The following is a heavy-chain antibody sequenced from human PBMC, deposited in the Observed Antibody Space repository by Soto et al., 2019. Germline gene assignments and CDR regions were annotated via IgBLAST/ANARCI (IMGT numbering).Heavy chain of an antibody. CDR2: IYPGDSDT. CDR3: ARVGVAVSSSSTEKYYYYGMDV. Sequence: GESLKISCKGSGYSFTSYWIGWVRQMPGKGLEWMGVIYPGDSDTRYSPSFQGQVTISADKSISTAYLQWSSLKASDTAMYYCARVGVAVSSSSTEKYYYYGMDVWGQGTTVTVSS. J-gene: IGHJ6*02. CDR1: GYSFTSYW. D-gene: IGHD6-6*01. V-gene: IGHV5-51*01.